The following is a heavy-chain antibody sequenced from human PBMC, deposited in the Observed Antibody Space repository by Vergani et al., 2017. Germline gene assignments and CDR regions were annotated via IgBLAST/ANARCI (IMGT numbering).Heavy chain of an antibody. Sequence: QVQLVESGGGVVQPGRSLRLSCAASGFTFSSYGMHWVRQAPGKGLEWVAVIWYDGSNKYYADSVKGRFTISRDNSKNTLYLQMNSLRAEDTAVYYCARRLGIAAAGPYYFDYWGQGTLVTVSS. D-gene: IGHD6-13*01. J-gene: IGHJ4*02. CDR2: IWYDGSNK. CDR1: GFTFSSYG. CDR3: ARRLGIAAAGPYYFDY. V-gene: IGHV3-33*08.